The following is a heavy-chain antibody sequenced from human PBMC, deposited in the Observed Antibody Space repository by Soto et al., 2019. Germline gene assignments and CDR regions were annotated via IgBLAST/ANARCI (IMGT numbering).Heavy chain of an antibody. J-gene: IGHJ2*01. CDR3: ARDWRSYSSSKGYWYFDL. V-gene: IGHV1-69*13. CDR2: IIPIFGTA. CDR1: GGTFSSYA. D-gene: IGHD6-6*01. Sequence: ASVKVSCKASGGTFSSYAISWVRQAPGQGLEWMGGIIPIFGTANYAQKFQGRVTITADESTSTAYMELSSLRSEDTAVYYCARDWRSYSSSKGYWYFDLWGRGTLVTVSS.